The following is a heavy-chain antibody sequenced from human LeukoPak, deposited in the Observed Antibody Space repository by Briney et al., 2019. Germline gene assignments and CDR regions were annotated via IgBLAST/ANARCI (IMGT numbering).Heavy chain of an antibody. CDR1: GYTFTNYW. CDR2: IYPGDSTT. Sequence: GASLKTSCKGSGYTFTNYWIGWVRQMPGKGLEWMGIIYPGDSTTRYSPSFQGQVTISADKSISTAYLQWSSLRASDTAIYYCARLPYNYYYMDVWGKGTTVTISS. J-gene: IGHJ6*03. D-gene: IGHD2-21*01. CDR3: ARLPYNYYYMDV. V-gene: IGHV5-51*01.